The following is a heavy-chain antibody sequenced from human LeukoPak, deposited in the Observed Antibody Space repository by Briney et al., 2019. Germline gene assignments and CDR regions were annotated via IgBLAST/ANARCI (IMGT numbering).Heavy chain of an antibody. CDR2: INSAGST. Sequence: GGSLRLSCAASGFIFSNYWMGWVRQAPGKGLEWVPAINSAGSTYYGDSVRGRFTISRDNSKNVLHLQMNSLRAEDTALYYCAKDQNTVATAPFDYWGLGTLVTVSS. J-gene: IGHJ4*02. V-gene: IGHV3-23*01. D-gene: IGHD4-17*01. CDR1: GFIFSNYW. CDR3: AKDQNTVATAPFDY.